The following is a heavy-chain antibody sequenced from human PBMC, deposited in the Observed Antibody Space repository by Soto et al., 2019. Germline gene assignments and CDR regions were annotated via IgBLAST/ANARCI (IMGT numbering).Heavy chain of an antibody. CDR1: GYTFTGYY. CDR3: ARDRGIAARPFSNDAFDI. D-gene: IGHD6-6*01. J-gene: IGHJ3*02. Sequence: GASVKVSCKASGYTFTGYYMHWVRQAPGQGLEWMGWINPNSGGTDYAQKFQGWVTMTRDTSISTAYMELSRLRSDDTAVYYCARDRGIAARPFSNDAFDIWGQGTMVIVSS. V-gene: IGHV1-2*04. CDR2: INPNSGGT.